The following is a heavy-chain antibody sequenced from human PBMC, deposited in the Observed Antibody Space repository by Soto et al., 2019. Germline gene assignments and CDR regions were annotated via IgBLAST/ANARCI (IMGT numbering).Heavy chain of an antibody. V-gene: IGHV4-59*01. D-gene: IGHD3-3*01. CDR1: DGSMSSYY. J-gene: IGHJ5*01. CDR2: IHYGGGT. Sequence: PSETLSLTCTFSDGSMSSYYWTWIRQPPGKGLEWIGFIHYGGGTVYNPALRSRVTVTVETSKKQFSLNLSSVTAADTAVYYCVFARYEGVGANYSESWGHGALVTVS. CDR3: VFARYEGVGANYSES.